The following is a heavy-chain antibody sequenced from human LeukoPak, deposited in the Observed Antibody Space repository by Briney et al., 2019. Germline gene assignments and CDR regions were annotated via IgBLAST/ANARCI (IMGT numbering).Heavy chain of an antibody. CDR1: GGTFSSYA. Sequence: SVKVSCKASGGTFSSYAISWVRQAPGQGLEWMGRIIPIFGTANYAQKFQGRVTITTDESTSTAYMELSSLRSEYTAVYYCARHEDILRNNYFDYWGQGTLVTVSS. CDR3: ARHEDILRNNYFDY. J-gene: IGHJ4*02. D-gene: IGHD2-15*01. V-gene: IGHV1-69*05. CDR2: IIPIFGTA.